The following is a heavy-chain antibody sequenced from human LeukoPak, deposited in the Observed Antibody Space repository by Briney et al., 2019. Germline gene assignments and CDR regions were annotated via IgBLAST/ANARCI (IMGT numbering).Heavy chain of an antibody. J-gene: IGHJ4*02. CDR2: IHYSGTT. CDR3: ARDSRGGGPDFDY. V-gene: IGHV4-59*01. Sequence: PSETLSLTCTVSGDSINNYYWAWIRQPPGKGLEWIGYIHYSGTTYYNPSLKSRVTISVDSSRTQFSLKLSSMTAANTAVYYCARDSRGGGPDFDYWGQGTLVTVSS. D-gene: IGHD3-16*01. CDR1: GDSINNYY.